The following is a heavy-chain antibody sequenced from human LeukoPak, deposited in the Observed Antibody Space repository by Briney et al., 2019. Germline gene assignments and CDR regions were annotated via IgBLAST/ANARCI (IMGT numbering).Heavy chain of an antibody. CDR3: AKGWRYYDSSNYYAFDI. CDR2: SGDNT. J-gene: IGHJ3*02. V-gene: IGHV3-23*01. CDR1: GFTFSSYA. D-gene: IGHD3-22*01. Sequence: GGSLRLSCAASGFTFSSYAMSWVRQAPGKGLEWVSSSGDNTRYADSVKGRFTISRDNSKNTLDLQMNGLRAEDTAVYYCAKGWRYYDSSNYYAFDIWGQGTMVTVSS.